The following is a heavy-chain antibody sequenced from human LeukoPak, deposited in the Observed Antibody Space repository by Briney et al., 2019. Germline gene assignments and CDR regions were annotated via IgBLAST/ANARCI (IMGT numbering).Heavy chain of an antibody. CDR2: ITSSSSYT. J-gene: IGHJ4*02. V-gene: IGHV3-11*05. CDR1: GXTFSDYY. D-gene: IGHD3-22*01. CDR3: ARVYSYDSTGYFDYYFDY. Sequence: KPGGSLRLSCAASGXTFSDYYVSWIRQAPGKGQEWVSYITSSSSYTNYADSVKGRFTISRDNAKNSLYLQMNSLRAEDTAVYYCARVYSYDSTGYFDYYFDYWGQGTLVTVSS.